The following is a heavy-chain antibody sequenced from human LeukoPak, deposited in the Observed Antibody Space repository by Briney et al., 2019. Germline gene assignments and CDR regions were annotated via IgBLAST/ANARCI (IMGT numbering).Heavy chain of an antibody. D-gene: IGHD3-9*01. CDR2: IYHSGVA. V-gene: IGHV4-38-2*02. CDR3: ARVNYVGLTGYCPYDF. Sequence: PSETLSLTCSVSGDSMTSGHYWAWIRQPPGKGLEWIGSIYHSGVAYSNASLNSRITMSVSTSRNEFSLNVTSVTAADTAVYYCARVNYVGLTGYCPYDFWGQGILVTVSS. J-gene: IGHJ4*01. CDR1: GDSMTSGHY.